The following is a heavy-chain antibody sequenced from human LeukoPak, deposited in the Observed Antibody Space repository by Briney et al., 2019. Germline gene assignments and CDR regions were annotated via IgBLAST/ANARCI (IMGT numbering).Heavy chain of an antibody. V-gene: IGHV3-21*01. CDR3: ARDSSIQSLDP. J-gene: IGHJ5*02. CDR2: ITSSSTYI. Sequence: GGSLRLSCAAPGFTFSSYSMNWVRQAPGKGLEWVSSITSSSTYIYYADSVKGRFTISRDNAKNSLYLQMNSLRAEDTAVYYCARDSSIQSLDPWGQGTLVTVSS. CDR1: GFTFSSYS. D-gene: IGHD5-18*01.